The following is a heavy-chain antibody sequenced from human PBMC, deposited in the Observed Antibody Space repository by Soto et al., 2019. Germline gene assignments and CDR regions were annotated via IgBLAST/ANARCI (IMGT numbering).Heavy chain of an antibody. CDR1: GFTFGDYG. J-gene: IGHJ3*02. CDR3: ANDMAGTTGAFDI. D-gene: IGHD1-1*01. CDR2: ISWNDGSI. V-gene: IGHV3-9*01. Sequence: EVQLVESGGGLVQPGRSLRLSCAAAGFTFGDYGMHWVRQAPGKGLEWVSGISWNDGSIGYADSVKGRFTISRDNAKNSLYLEMKSLRAEDTALYYCANDMAGTTGAFDIWGQGTMVIVSS.